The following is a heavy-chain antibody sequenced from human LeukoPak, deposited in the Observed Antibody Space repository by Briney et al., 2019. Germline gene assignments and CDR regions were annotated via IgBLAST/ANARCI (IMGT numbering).Heavy chain of an antibody. CDR1: GFTFSSYA. D-gene: IGHD3-9*01. J-gene: IGHJ4*02. V-gene: IGHV3-23*01. CDR3: ARDLTGYYNFDY. Sequence: GGSPRLSCAASGFTFSSYAMSWVRQAPGKGLEWVSSISGSGGSTYYADSVKGRFTISRDNSKNTLYLQMNSLRAEDTAVYYCARDLTGYYNFDYWGQGTLVVVSS. CDR2: ISGSGGST.